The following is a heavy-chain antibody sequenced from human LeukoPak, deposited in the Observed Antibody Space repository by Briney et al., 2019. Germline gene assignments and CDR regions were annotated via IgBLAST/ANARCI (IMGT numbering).Heavy chain of an antibody. J-gene: IGHJ2*01. V-gene: IGHV3-21*01. CDR2: ISSGGSYM. CDR3: ARVGAKGGWYFDL. CDR1: GFTFSGYG. D-gene: IGHD3-10*01. Sequence: PGVSLRLSCAASGFTFSGYGMNWVRQAPGKGLEWVSSISSGGSYMYYADSLKGRFTISRDNAKNSLYLQMNSLRAEDTAVYYCARVGAKGGWYFDLWGRGTLVTVSS.